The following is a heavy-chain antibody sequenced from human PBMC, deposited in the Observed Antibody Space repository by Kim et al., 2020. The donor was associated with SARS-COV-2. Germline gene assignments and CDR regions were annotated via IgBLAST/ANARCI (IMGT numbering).Heavy chain of an antibody. J-gene: IGHJ4*02. CDR1: GFTFSSYG. CDR2: ISYDGSNK. CDR3: AKAFRIAAAGTDDY. V-gene: IGHV3-30*18. D-gene: IGHD6-13*01. Sequence: GGSLRLSCAASGFTFSSYGMHWVRQAPGKGLEWVAVISYDGSNKYYADSVKGRFTISRDNSKNTLYLQMNSLRAEDTAVYYCAKAFRIAAAGTDDYWGQGTLVTVSS.